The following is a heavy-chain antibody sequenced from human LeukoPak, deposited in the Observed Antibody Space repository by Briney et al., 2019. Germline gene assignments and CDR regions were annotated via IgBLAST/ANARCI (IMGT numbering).Heavy chain of an antibody. Sequence: GGSLRLSCAASGFTFSNGWMSWVRQAPGKGLEWVGRIKSKSERGTTDYAAPVKGRFTISRDGSTNTVYLHMNSLKTEGTAVYFCTSNLYCSASSCYTLDNWGQGTLVAVSP. J-gene: IGHJ4*02. CDR3: TSNLYCSASSCYTLDN. CDR2: IKSKSERGTT. CDR1: GFTFSNGW. D-gene: IGHD2-15*01. V-gene: IGHV3-15*01.